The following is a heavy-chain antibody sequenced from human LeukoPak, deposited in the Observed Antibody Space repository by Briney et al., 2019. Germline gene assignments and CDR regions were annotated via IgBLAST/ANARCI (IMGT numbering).Heavy chain of an antibody. J-gene: IGHJ5*02. Sequence: PGGSLRLSCAASGFTFSDYYMSWIRQAPGKGLEWVSYISSSSSYTNYADSVKGRFTISRDNAKNSLYLQMNSRRAEDTAVYYCAGSLAARDAFDPWGQGTLVTVSS. V-gene: IGHV3-11*03. CDR2: ISSSSSYT. CDR1: GFTFSDYY. CDR3: AGSLAARDAFDP. D-gene: IGHD2-15*01.